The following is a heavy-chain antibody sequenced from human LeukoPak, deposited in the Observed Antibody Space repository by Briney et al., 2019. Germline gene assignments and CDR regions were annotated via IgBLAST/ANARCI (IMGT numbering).Heavy chain of an antibody. J-gene: IGHJ6*03. D-gene: IGHD1-26*01. V-gene: IGHV3-7*01. CDR3: ARVYGSYAYYYYYYMDV. Sequence: GGSLRLSCAASGFTFSSYWMSWVRQAPGKGLEWVANIKQDGSEKYYVDSVKGRFTISRDNAKNSLYLQMNSLRAGDTAVYYCARVYGSYAYYYYYYMDVWGKGTTVTVSS. CDR2: IKQDGSEK. CDR1: GFTFSSYW.